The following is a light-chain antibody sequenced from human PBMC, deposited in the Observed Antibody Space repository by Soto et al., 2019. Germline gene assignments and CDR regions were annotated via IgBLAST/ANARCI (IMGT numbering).Light chain of an antibody. J-gene: IGLJ1*01. CDR3: GAWDISLSAGHV. CDR2: ENN. CDR1: SSNIGNNY. Sequence: QSVLTQPPSVSAAPGQKVTISCSGSSSNIGNNYVSWYQHLPGTAPKLLIYENNKRPSGIPDRFSGSKSGTSATLGITGLQTGDEADYYCGAWDISLSAGHVLGTGTKVTVL. V-gene: IGLV1-51*02.